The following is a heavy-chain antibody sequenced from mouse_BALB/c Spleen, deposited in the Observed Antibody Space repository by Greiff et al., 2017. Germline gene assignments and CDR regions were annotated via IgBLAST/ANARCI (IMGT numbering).Heavy chain of an antibody. CDR3: ARGYGYGAGYFDV. Sequence: EVQRVESGPGLVKPSQSLSLTCSVTGYSITSGYYWNWIRQFPGNKLEWMGYISYDGSNNYNPSLKNRISITRDTSKNQFFLKLNSVTTEDTATYYCARGYGYGAGYFDVWGAGTTVTVSS. D-gene: IGHD2-2*01. V-gene: IGHV3-6*02. J-gene: IGHJ1*01. CDR2: ISYDGSN. CDR1: GYSITSGYY.